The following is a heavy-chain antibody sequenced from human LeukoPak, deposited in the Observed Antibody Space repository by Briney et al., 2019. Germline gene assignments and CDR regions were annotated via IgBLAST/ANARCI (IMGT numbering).Heavy chain of an antibody. CDR1: GYSFTSYW. CDR2: IYPGDSDT. J-gene: IGHJ6*02. V-gene: IGHV5-51*01. D-gene: IGHD3-22*01. CDR3: ARLPDYYDSRGYYSSYYGMDV. Sequence: GGSLKISCKGSGYSFTSYWIGWVRQMPGKGLEWMGIIYPGDSDTRHSPSFQGQVTISADKSISTAYLQWSSLKASDTAMYYCARLPDYYDSRGYYSSYYGMDVWGQGTTVTVSS.